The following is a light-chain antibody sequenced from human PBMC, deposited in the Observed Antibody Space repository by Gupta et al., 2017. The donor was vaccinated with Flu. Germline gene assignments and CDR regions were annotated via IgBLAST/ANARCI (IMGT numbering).Light chain of an antibody. CDR2: GAS. Sequence: PATLSVSPGERATLSCRASQSVSSNLAWYQQKPGQAPRLLIYGASTRATGIPARFSGSGSGTEFTLTISSLQSEDFAVYYCQQDNNWPRTFGQGTKVEIK. J-gene: IGKJ1*01. CDR1: QSVSSN. V-gene: IGKV3-15*01. CDR3: QQDNNWPRT.